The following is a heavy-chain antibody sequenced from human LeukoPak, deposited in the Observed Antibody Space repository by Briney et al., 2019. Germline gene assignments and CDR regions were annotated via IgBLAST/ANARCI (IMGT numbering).Heavy chain of an antibody. CDR2: INGGAGSS. CDR3: AKGQGYNYCDSIDY. Sequence: PGGSLRLSCAASGFTFNNYAMTWVRQAPGKGLEWVSLINGGAGSSYYADSVKGRFTVSRDNSKNTLYLQMNSLGDDDTAVYYCAKGQGYNYCDSIDYWGQGTLVTVSS. CDR1: GFTFNNYA. J-gene: IGHJ4*02. D-gene: IGHD5-18*01. V-gene: IGHV3-23*01.